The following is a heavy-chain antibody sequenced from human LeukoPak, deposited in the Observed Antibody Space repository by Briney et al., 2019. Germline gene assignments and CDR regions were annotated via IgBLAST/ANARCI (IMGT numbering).Heavy chain of an antibody. Sequence: ASVKVSCKASGYTFTSYDINWVRQATVQGLEWMGWMNPNSGNTGYAQKFQGRVTMTRNTSISTAYMELSSLRSEDTAVYYCARIGSGTNWFDPWGQGTLVTVSS. J-gene: IGHJ5*02. D-gene: IGHD6-19*01. CDR3: ARIGSGTNWFDP. V-gene: IGHV1-8*01. CDR2: MNPNSGNT. CDR1: GYTFTSYD.